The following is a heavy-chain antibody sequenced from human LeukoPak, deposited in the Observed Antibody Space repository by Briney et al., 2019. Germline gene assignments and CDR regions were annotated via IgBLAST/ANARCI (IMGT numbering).Heavy chain of an antibody. J-gene: IGHJ4*02. D-gene: IGHD6-13*01. CDR2: ISGYNGKT. Sequence: ASVKVSCKASGYTFNTYGITWVRQAPGQGLEWMGWISGYNGKTKYAQKLQDRVTMTTDTSTSTAYMELRSLRSDDTAVYYCARRPLSIAAASIDYWGQGTLVTVSS. CDR1: GYTFNTYG. V-gene: IGHV1-18*01. CDR3: ARRPLSIAAASIDY.